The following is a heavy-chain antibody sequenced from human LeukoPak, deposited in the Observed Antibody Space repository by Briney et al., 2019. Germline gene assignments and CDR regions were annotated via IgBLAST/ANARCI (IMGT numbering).Heavy chain of an antibody. CDR2: ISYDGSNK. CDR3: ARGRINYRSDDWFDP. V-gene: IGHV3-30*03. J-gene: IGHJ5*02. CDR1: GFTFSSYG. D-gene: IGHD3-10*01. Sequence: GGSLRLSCAASGFTFSSYGMHWVRQAPGKGLEWVAVISYDGSNKYYADSVKGRFTTSRDNAKNSLYLQMNSLRAEDTAVYYCARGRINYRSDDWFDPWGQGTLVTVSS.